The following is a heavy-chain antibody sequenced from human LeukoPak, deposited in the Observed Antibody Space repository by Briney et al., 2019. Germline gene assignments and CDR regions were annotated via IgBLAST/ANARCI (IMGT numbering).Heavy chain of an antibody. CDR1: GGSISAYY. V-gene: IGHV4-59*01. CDR3: ARDVYSSSPN. D-gene: IGHD6-6*01. CDR2: IYNSEST. Sequence: PSEALSLTCTVSGGSISAYYWSWIRQPPGKGLEWIGYIYNSESTNYNPSLKSRVTISMDTSKNQFSLRLSSVTAADTAVYYCARDVYSSSPNWGQGTLVTVSS. J-gene: IGHJ4*02.